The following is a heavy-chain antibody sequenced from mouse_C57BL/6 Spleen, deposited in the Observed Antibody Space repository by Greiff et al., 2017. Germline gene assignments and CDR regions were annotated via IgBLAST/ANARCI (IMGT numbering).Heavy chain of an antibody. CDR2: IYPGSGST. CDR3: ARDTTVVGAMDY. CDR1: GYTFTSYW. V-gene: IGHV1-55*01. Sequence: VQLQQPGAELVKPGASVQMSCKASGYTFTSYWITWVKQRPGQGLEWIGDIYPGSGSTNYNEKFKSKATLTVDTSSSTAYMQLSSLTSEDSAVYYCARDTTVVGAMDYWGQGTSVTVSS. D-gene: IGHD1-1*01. J-gene: IGHJ4*01.